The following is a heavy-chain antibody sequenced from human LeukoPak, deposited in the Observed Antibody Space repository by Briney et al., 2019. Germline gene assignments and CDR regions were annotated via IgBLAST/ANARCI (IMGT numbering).Heavy chain of an antibody. V-gene: IGHV3-33*01. Sequence: PGRSLRLSCAASGFAFGSYGMHRVRLAPGKGLEWVAGIWYDGSQKFYEDSVKGRLTVSRDNSKNTLYLQLNSLRAEDTAVYYCTRGSVYGDSEYGMDVWGRGTTVTVSS. CDR3: TRGSVYGDSEYGMDV. CDR1: GFAFGSYG. CDR2: IWYDGSQK. J-gene: IGHJ6*02. D-gene: IGHD4-17*01.